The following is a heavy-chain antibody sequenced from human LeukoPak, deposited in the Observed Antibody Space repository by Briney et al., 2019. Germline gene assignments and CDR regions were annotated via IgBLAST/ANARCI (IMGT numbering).Heavy chain of an antibody. CDR2: IKQDGSEK. CDR1: GFTFSSYW. J-gene: IGHJ3*01. D-gene: IGHD3-10*01. V-gene: IGHV3-7*03. Sequence: LGGSLRLSCAASGFTFSSYWMSWVRQAPGKGLEWVANIKQDGSEKYYVDSVKGRFTISRDNAKNSLYLQMNSLRAEDTAVYYCARVPRAYYYGSGSQRLGPPQLWGQGTMVTVSS. CDR3: ARVPRAYYYGSGSQRLGPPQL.